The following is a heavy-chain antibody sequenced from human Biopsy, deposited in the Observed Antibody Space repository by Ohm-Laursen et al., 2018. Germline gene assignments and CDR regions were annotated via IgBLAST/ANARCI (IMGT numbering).Heavy chain of an antibody. CDR3: ARLSSGDYFPTFFDF. J-gene: IGHJ4*02. V-gene: IGHV4-31*03. CDR1: GVSINGGRYY. CDR2: IFYSANT. Sequence: PSETLSLTCTVSGVSINGGRYYWNWIRHHPGKGLEWIGNIFYSANTYYNPSLKSRVTISVDTSKNQFSLKLSSVTAADTAVYYCARLSSGDYFPTFFDFWGQGALVTVSS. D-gene: IGHD3-22*01.